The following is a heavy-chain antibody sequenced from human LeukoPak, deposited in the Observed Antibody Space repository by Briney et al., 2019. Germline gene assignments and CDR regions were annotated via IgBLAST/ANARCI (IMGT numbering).Heavy chain of an antibody. CDR1: GYTFTNYY. CDR3: ARGPRGQRFDY. J-gene: IGHJ4*02. CDR2: INPGGGDT. V-gene: IGHV1-46*01. D-gene: IGHD1-1*01. Sequence: GASVKVSCKASGYTFTNYYIHWVRQAPGQGLEWMGLINPGGGDTSYAQNLQGRVTMTRDTSTSTVYLELSNLRSEDTAVYYCARGPRGQRFDYWGQGTLVTVSS.